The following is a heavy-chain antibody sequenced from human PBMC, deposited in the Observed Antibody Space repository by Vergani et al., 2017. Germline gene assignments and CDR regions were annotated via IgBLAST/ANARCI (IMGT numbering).Heavy chain of an antibody. D-gene: IGHD4-23*01. J-gene: IGHJ6*02. Sequence: QVQLVQSGAEVKKPGASVKVSCKVSGYTLTELSMHWVRQAPGKGLEWMGGFDPEDGETIYAQKFQGRVTMTEDTSTDTAYMELSSLRSEDTAVYYFATYIRGSKPVGYYYYYGMDVWGQGTTVTVSS. CDR1: GYTLTELS. CDR3: ATYIRGSKPVGYYYYYGMDV. CDR2: FDPEDGET. V-gene: IGHV1-24*01.